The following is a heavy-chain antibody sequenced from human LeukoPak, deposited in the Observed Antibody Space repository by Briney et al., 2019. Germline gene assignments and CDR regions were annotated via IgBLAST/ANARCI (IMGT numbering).Heavy chain of an antibody. J-gene: IGHJ4*02. D-gene: IGHD4-17*01. CDR3: ARAYGDY. CDR2: INHSGST. V-gene: IGHV4-34*01. Sequence: SETLSLTCAVYGGSFSGYYWSWIRQPPGKGLEWIGEINHSGSTNYNPSLKSRVTISVDTSKNQFSLKLSSVTAADTAVYYRARAYGDYWGQGTLVTVSS. CDR1: GGSFSGYY.